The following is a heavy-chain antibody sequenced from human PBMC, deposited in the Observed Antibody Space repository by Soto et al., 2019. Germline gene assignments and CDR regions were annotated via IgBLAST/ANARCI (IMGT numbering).Heavy chain of an antibody. Sequence: QVQLQESGPGLVKPSETLSLTCTVSGGSISSYYWSWIRQPPGKGLEWIGYIYYSVSTNYNPSLTSRVTISVDTSKNQFSLKLSSVTAADTAVYYCARSMVRGVIITTYYYYGMDVWGQGTTVTVSS. D-gene: IGHD3-10*01. CDR1: GGSISSYY. J-gene: IGHJ6*02. V-gene: IGHV4-59*01. CDR2: IYYSVST. CDR3: ARSMVRGVIITTYYYYGMDV.